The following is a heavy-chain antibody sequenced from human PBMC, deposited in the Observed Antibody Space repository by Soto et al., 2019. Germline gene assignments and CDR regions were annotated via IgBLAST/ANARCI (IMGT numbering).Heavy chain of an antibody. CDR3: ARMESFGSLNWFDP. V-gene: IGHV1-8*02. CDR2: MNPGSGDT. D-gene: IGHD5-18*01. J-gene: IGHJ5*02. Sequence: ASVKVSCKASGYTFTNNDVSGVRQSTGQGLEWMGCMNPGSGDTGYAQKFQGRVTMTRDISIATAYMELNSLTSEDTAIYYCARMESFGSLNWFDPWGQGTLVTVSS. CDR1: GYTFTNND.